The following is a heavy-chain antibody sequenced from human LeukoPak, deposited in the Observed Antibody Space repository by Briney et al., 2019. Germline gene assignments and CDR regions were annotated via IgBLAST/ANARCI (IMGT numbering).Heavy chain of an antibody. J-gene: IGHJ6*03. Sequence: ASVKVSCKASGYTFTGYYMHWVRQAPGQGLEWMGWINPNSGGTNYAQKFQGRVTMTRDTSISTAYMELSRLRSDDTAVYYCARLRGEWLLSHYYYMDVWGKGTTVTVSS. CDR2: INPNSGGT. V-gene: IGHV1-2*02. CDR1: GYTFTGYY. D-gene: IGHD3-3*01. CDR3: ARLRGEWLLSHYYYMDV.